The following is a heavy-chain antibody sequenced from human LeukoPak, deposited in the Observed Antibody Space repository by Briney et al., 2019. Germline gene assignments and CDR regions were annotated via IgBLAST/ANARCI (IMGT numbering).Heavy chain of an antibody. CDR1: GFTLSSYE. Sequence: PGGSLRLSCAASGFTLSSYEMNWVRQAPGKGLEWVSYISSSGSTIYYADSVKGRFTISRDNAKNSLYLQMNSLRAEDTAVYYCARNTPSVEMATISFFDYWGQGTLVTVSS. J-gene: IGHJ4*02. CDR3: ARNTPSVEMATISFFDY. V-gene: IGHV3-48*03. CDR2: ISSSGSTI. D-gene: IGHD5-24*01.